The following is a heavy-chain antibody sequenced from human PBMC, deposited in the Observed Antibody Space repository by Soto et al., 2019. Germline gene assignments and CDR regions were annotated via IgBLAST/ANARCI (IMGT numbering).Heavy chain of an antibody. V-gene: IGHV3-64D*06. D-gene: IGHD6-19*01. CDR3: VKDPGAVTGDEYFQH. J-gene: IGHJ1*01. Sequence: GGSMRLSCSASGFTFSSYAMHWVRQAPGKGLEYASGISSNGGTTYYVDSVKGRFIISRDNSKNTLYLQLSSLRTEDTAVYYCVKDPGAVTGDEYFQHWGLGTLVTVSS. CDR1: GFTFSSYA. CDR2: ISSNGGTT.